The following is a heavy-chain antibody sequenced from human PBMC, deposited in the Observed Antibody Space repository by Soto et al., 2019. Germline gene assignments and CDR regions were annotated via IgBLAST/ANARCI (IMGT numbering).Heavy chain of an antibody. J-gene: IGHJ6*02. CDR1: RFIFNNYG. CDR3: AIDIVVRPKVDGMDI. Sequence: QVQLVESGGGVVQPGRSLRLSCAASRFIFNNYGMHWVRQAPGKGLEWVALIWYDGSNKYYAVSVKGRFTISRDNSKNKLYLQINRMRAEDTAVYYGAIDIVVRPKVDGMDIWGQGTTVTGSS. V-gene: IGHV3-33*01. CDR2: IWYDGSNK. D-gene: IGHD2-15*01.